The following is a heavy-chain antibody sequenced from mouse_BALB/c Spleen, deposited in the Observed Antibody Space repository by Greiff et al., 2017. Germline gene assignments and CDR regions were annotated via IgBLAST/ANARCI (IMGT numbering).Heavy chain of an antibody. J-gene: IGHJ4*01. CDR1: GFTFSSYY. D-gene: IGHD3-2*01. CDR2: INSNGGST. CDR3: ARHPYDSSGSRAMDY. Sequence: EVKLVESGGGLVKLGGSLKLSCAASGFTFSSYYMSWVRQTPEKRLELVAAINSNGGSTYYPDTVKGRFTISRDNAKNTLYLQMSSLKSEDTALYYCARHPYDSSGSRAMDYWGQGTSVTVSS. V-gene: IGHV5-6-2*01.